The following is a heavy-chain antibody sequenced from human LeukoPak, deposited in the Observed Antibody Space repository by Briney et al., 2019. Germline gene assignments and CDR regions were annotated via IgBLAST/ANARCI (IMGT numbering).Heavy chain of an antibody. V-gene: IGHV1-18*01. J-gene: IGHJ4*02. CDR1: GYTFTNYG. D-gene: IGHD2-2*01. Sequence: ASVKVSCKASGYTFTNYGISWVRQAPGQGLEWMGWISPYNGNAIYAQKLQGRVTMTTDTSTSTAYMDLRSLRSDDTAAYYCARVWGYCGSTSCYQSFDYWGQGTLVTVSS. CDR3: ARVWGYCGSTSCYQSFDY. CDR2: ISPYNGNA.